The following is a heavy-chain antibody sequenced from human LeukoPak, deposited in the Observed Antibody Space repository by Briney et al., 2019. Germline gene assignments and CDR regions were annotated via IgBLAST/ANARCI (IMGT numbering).Heavy chain of an antibody. CDR3: ARFIQDNNWYSSFDY. D-gene: IGHD1-1*01. CDR1: GGSINSYY. J-gene: IGHJ4*02. Sequence: SETLSLTCSVSGGSINSYYWSWMRQPPGKGLEWIGYVYYSGSTNYNPSLKSQVTMSVDTSKNQFSLKLTSATAADTAVYFCARFIQDNNWYSSFDYWGQGVLVTVSS. CDR2: VYYSGST. V-gene: IGHV4-59*01.